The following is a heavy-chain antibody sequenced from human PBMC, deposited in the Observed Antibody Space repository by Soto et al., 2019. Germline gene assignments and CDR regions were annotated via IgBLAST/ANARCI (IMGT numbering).Heavy chain of an antibody. D-gene: IGHD3-3*01. CDR3: ARGYFTIFGVVIIGTAFDI. J-gene: IGHJ3*02. V-gene: IGHV4-34*01. Sequence: SETLSLTCAVYGGSFSGYYWSWIRQPPGKGLEWIGEINHSGSTNYNPSLKSRVTISVDTSKNQFSLKLSSVTAADTAVYYCARGYFTIFGVVIIGTAFDIWGQGTMVTVSS. CDR1: GGSFSGYY. CDR2: INHSGST.